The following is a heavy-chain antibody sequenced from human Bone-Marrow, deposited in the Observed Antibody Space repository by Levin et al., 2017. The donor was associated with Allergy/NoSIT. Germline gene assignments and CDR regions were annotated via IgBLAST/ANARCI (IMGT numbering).Heavy chain of an antibody. Sequence: PGGSLRLSCAASGFTVSSNYMSWVRQAPGKGPEWVSVIYSGGSTYYADSVKGRFTISRDNSKNTLYLQMNSLRAEDTAVYYCARGCFGELLSHWGQGTLVTVSS. J-gene: IGHJ4*02. D-gene: IGHD3-10*01. V-gene: IGHV3-53*01. CDR2: IYSGGST. CDR3: ARGCFGELLSH. CDR1: GFTVSSNY.